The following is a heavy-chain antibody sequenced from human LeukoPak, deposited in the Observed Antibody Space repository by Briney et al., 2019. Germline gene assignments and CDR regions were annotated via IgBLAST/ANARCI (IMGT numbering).Heavy chain of an antibody. D-gene: IGHD1-7*01. CDR1: GFTFSSYA. CDR3: AKDRTNWNYVGDAFDI. CDR2: ISGSGGST. J-gene: IGHJ3*02. Sequence: GGSLRLSCAASGFTFSSYAMSWVRQAPGKGLEWVSAISGSGGSTYYADSVKGRFTISRDNSKNTLYLQMNSLRAEDTAVYYCAKDRTNWNYVGDAFDIWGQGTMVTVSS. V-gene: IGHV3-23*01.